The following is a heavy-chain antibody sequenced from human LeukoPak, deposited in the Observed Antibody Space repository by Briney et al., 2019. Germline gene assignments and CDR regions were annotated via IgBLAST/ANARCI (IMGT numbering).Heavy chain of an antibody. J-gene: IGHJ4*02. V-gene: IGHV1-69*04. D-gene: IGHD2-15*01. Sequence: SVTVSCTASGGTFSSYAISWVRQAPGQGLEWMGRIIPILGIANYAQKFQGRVTITADKSTSTAYMELSSLRSEDTAVYYCARDIQVRGYCSGGSCYADYWGQGTLVTVSS. CDR2: IIPILGIA. CDR3: ARDIQVRGYCSGGSCYADY. CDR1: GGTFSSYA.